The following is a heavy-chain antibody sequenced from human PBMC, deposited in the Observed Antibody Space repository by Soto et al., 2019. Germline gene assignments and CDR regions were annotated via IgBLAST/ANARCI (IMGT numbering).Heavy chain of an antibody. CDR2: IIPIVETP. V-gene: IGHV1-69*01. CDR1: VGTFNSYD. Sequence: QVQLVQSGAEVKKPGSSMKVSCKASVGTFNSYDINWVRQAPGQGLEWMGGIIPIVETPKYAQKFQGRVTITADESTNTVYMELGSLRSEDTAMYYCARLSRPNYYDTSGFFKDNWFDPWGQGTLVTVSS. CDR3: ARLSRPNYYDTSGFFKDNWFDP. J-gene: IGHJ5*02. D-gene: IGHD3-22*01.